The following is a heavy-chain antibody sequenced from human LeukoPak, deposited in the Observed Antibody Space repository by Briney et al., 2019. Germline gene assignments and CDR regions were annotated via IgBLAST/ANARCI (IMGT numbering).Heavy chain of an antibody. D-gene: IGHD2-2*01. Sequence: SETLSLTCTVSGGSISSSSYYWGWIRQPPGKGLEWIGSIYYSGSTYYNPSLKSRVTISVDTSKNQFSLKLSSVTAADTAVYYCARYRIYCSSTSCYFDYWGQGTLVTVSS. J-gene: IGHJ4*02. V-gene: IGHV4-39*01. CDR1: GGSISSSSYY. CDR2: IYYSGST. CDR3: ARYRIYCSSTSCYFDY.